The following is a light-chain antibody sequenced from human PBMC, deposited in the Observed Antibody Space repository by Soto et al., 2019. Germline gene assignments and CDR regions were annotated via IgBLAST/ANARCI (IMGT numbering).Light chain of an antibody. CDR2: EVS. V-gene: IGLV2-14*01. CDR3: TSFTSSSTWV. CDR1: SSDVGAYNY. Sequence: QSALTQPASVSGSPGQSITISCTGTSSDVGAYNYVSWYQQHPDKAPKLMIYEVSNRPSGVSNRFSGSKSGNTASLTISWLQAEDEADYYCTSFTSSSTWVFGGGTKLTVL. J-gene: IGLJ3*02.